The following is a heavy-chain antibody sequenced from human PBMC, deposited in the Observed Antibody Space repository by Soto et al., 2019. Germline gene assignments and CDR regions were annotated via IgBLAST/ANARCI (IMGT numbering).Heavy chain of an antibody. CDR3: ARDGDFWSGFNNWFDP. V-gene: IGHV3-33*01. D-gene: IGHD3-3*01. J-gene: IGHJ5*02. CDR2: IWHDGSNK. Sequence: QVQLVESGGGVVHPGRSLRLSCIARFTFSNYGIHWVRQTPGKGLEWVAVIWHDGSNKYYADSVKGRFTISRDNSKNTLYLQMNSLRVEDTAVYYCARDGDFWSGFNNWFDPWGHGTLVTVSS. CDR1: FTFSNYG.